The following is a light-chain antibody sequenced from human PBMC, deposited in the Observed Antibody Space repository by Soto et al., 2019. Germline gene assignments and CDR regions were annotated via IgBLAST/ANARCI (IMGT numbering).Light chain of an antibody. CDR3: QQIYAAPVT. CDR1: HSISSC. Sequence: DIQMPQSPSSLSASVGDRVTITCRASHSISSCLNWYQQKPGKAPKLLIYGASNLQSGVPSRFSGTESGTRFILTISSLQPEDFATYYWQQIYAAPVTFGQGTKVEIK. J-gene: IGKJ1*01. CDR2: GAS. V-gene: IGKV1-39*01.